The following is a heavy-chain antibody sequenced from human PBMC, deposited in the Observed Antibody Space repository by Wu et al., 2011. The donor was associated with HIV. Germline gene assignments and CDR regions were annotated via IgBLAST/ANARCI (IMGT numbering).Heavy chain of an antibody. Sequence: AQLVQSGAEVKRPGTTVKISCNISGYTFSEYYIHWLQQAPGKGLEWVGLVDPDDGETKYSQRFLGRVTMTADTSTDTAFMELSSLRSDDSATYFCARGYGITSSFDYWGQGSLVTVSS. CDR3: ARGYGITSSFDY. D-gene: IGHD1-1*01. CDR2: VDPDDGET. J-gene: IGHJ4*02. V-gene: IGHV1-69-2*01. CDR1: GYTFSEYY.